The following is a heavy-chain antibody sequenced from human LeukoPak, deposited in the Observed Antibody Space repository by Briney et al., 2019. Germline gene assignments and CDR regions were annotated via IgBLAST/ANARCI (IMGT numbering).Heavy chain of an antibody. V-gene: IGHV3-48*04. CDR2: ISSSGSTI. Sequence: PGGSLRLSCAASGFTFSSYSMNWIRQAPGKGLEWVSYISSSGSTIYYADSVKGRFTISRDNAKNSLYLQMNSLRAEDTAVYYCAREPYYDFWSGYSTDAFDIWGQGTMVTVSS. CDR3: AREPYYDFWSGYSTDAFDI. CDR1: GFTFSSYS. J-gene: IGHJ3*02. D-gene: IGHD3-3*01.